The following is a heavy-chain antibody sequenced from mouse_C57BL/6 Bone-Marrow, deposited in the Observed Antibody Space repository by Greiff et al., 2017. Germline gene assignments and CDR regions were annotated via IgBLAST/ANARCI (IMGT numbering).Heavy chain of an antibody. D-gene: IGHD2-3*01. CDR3: GWLLLDWYFDV. Sequence: VQLQQSGAELAKPGASVKLSCKASGYTFTSYWMHWVKQRPGQGLEWIGYINPSSGYTKYNQKFKDKATLTADKSSSTAYMQLSSLSYEDSAVYYCGWLLLDWYFDVWGTGTTVTVSS. J-gene: IGHJ1*03. CDR1: GYTFTSYW. CDR2: INPSSGYT. V-gene: IGHV1-7*01.